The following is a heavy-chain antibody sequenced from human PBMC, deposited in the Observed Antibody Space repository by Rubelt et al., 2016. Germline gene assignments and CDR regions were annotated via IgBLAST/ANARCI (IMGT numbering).Heavy chain of an antibody. J-gene: IGHJ4*02. CDR2: INHSGST. V-gene: IGHV4-34*01. D-gene: IGHD6-19*01. CDR3: ARDSVAGSPPDDY. Sequence: QVQLQQWGAGQLKPSETLSLTCVVNGGSFSDYYWSWIRQPPGKGLEWIGEINHSGSTSYNPSLRSRVTVSVDTSNSQISLRRTSVTAAETARYYGARDSVAGSPPDDYWGQGTLVTVSS. CDR1: GGSFSDYY.